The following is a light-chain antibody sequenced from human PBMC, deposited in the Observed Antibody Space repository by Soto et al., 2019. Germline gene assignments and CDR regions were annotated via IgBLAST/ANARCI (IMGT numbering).Light chain of an antibody. CDR3: QHYNNWPPKIT. CDR1: ESVSSK. J-gene: IGKJ5*01. CDR2: GAS. Sequence: IVMTQSPSTLSAAPRERATLFCRATESVSSKLAWYQQKPGKAPRLLIYGASTRATGIPARLSGSGSGKEFTLNISSLQSEDFAVSSCQHYNNWPPKITFGPGTRLEIK. V-gene: IGKV3-15*01.